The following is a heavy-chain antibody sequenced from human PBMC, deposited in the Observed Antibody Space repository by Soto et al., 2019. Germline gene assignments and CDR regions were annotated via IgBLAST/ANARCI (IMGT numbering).Heavy chain of an antibody. D-gene: IGHD6-13*01. CDR3: AKVRSSRLAAAFDY. J-gene: IGHJ4*02. CDR2: TSGSDGST. Sequence: PGKGLEWVSITSGSDGSTYHADSVKGRFTISRDNSKNTLYLQMSSLRAEDTAIYYCAKVRSSRLAAAFDYWGQGTQVTVSS. V-gene: IGHV3-23*01.